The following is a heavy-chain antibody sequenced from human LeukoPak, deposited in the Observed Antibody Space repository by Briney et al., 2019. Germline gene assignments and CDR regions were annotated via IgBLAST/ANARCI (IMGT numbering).Heavy chain of an antibody. CDR3: ARQTGSGLFILP. J-gene: IGHJ4*02. CDR2: IYHSGNT. Sequence: SETLSLTCSVSGYSISSAYYWGWIRQPPGKGLQWIGIIYHSGNTYYNPSLKSRVTISVDTSKNQFSLKLSSVTAADTAVYYCARQTGSGLFILPGGQGTLVTVSS. V-gene: IGHV4-38-2*02. D-gene: IGHD3/OR15-3a*01. CDR1: GYSISSAYY.